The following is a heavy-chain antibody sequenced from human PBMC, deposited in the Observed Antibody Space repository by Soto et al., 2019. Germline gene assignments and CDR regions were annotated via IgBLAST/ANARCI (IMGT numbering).Heavy chain of an antibody. CDR3: ARDGDSVTGYFDY. V-gene: IGHV4-30-4*01. CDR2: IYYSGST. Sequence: LSLTCTVSGGSISSGDYYWSWIRQPPGKGLEWIGYIYYSGSTYYNPSLKSRVTISVDTSKNQFSLKLSSVTAADTAVYYCARDGDSVTGYFDYWGQGTLVTVSS. J-gene: IGHJ4*02. D-gene: IGHD2-21*02. CDR1: GGSISSGDYY.